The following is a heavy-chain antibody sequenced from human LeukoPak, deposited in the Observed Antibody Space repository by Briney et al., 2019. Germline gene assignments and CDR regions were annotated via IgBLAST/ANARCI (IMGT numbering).Heavy chain of an antibody. D-gene: IGHD5-12*01. CDR3: VKGRGGYVKYKTFDY. J-gene: IGHJ4*02. CDR2: ISSSSSYI. Sequence: TGGSLRLSCAASGFTFSSYDMNWVRQAPGKGLEWVSSISSSSSYIYYADSVKGRFTISRDNAKNSLYLQMNSLRTEDTAVYYCVKGRGGYVKYKTFDYWGQGTLVTVSS. V-gene: IGHV3-21*01. CDR1: GFTFSSYD.